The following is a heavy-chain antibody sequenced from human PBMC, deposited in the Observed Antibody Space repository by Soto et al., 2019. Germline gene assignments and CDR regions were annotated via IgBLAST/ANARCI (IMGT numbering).Heavy chain of an antibody. CDR3: ARDGFDWPPPFDY. V-gene: IGHV3-7*01. Sequence: PGGSLRLSCAASGFTFSSYWMSWVRQAPGKGLEWVANIKQDGSEKYYVDSVKGRFTISRDNAKNSLYLQMNSLRAEDTAVYYCARDGFDWPPPFDYWGQGTLVTVSS. D-gene: IGHD3-9*01. J-gene: IGHJ4*02. CDR2: IKQDGSEK. CDR1: GFTFSSYW.